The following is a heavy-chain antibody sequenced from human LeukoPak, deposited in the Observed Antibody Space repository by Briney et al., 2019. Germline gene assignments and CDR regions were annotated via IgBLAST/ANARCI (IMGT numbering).Heavy chain of an antibody. J-gene: IGHJ4*02. Sequence: GGSLRLSCAASGFTFSDYYMSWSRQAPGKGLEWISYIASSGSTIYYADSVKGRFTVSRDNAKNSLYLQMNTLRAEDTAVYYCATHIAEATALHYWGQGTLVTVSS. CDR3: ATHIAEATALHY. CDR2: IASSGSTI. V-gene: IGHV3-11*01. CDR1: GFTFSDYY. D-gene: IGHD6-13*01.